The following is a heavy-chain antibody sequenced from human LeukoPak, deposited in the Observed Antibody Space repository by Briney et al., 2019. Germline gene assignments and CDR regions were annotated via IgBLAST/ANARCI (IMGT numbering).Heavy chain of an antibody. Sequence: SGGSLRLSCAASGFTFSSYWMSWVRQAPGKGREWEANIKQDGSEKYYVASVKDRFTISRNNAKNSLYLQMNSLRAEDPAVYYCARDLGYSYGYAFDYWGQGTLVTVSS. D-gene: IGHD5-18*01. V-gene: IGHV3-7*01. CDR1: GFTFSSYW. CDR3: ARDLGYSYGYAFDY. J-gene: IGHJ4*02. CDR2: IKQDGSEK.